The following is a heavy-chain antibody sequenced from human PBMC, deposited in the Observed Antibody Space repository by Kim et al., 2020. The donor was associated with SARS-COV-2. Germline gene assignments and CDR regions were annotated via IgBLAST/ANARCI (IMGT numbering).Heavy chain of an antibody. D-gene: IGHD3-10*01. V-gene: IGHV4-34*01. CDR3: ARGRILWSDY. Sequence: STTYNPSLRSRVSLSVDTSKNQSSLKLSSVTAADTAVYYCARGRILWSDYWGQGALATVSS. CDR2: ST. J-gene: IGHJ4*02.